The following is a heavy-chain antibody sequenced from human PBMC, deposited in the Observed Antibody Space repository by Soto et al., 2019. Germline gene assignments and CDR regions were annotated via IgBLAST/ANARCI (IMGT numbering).Heavy chain of an antibody. J-gene: IGHJ4*02. CDR1: GFTFSTYW. CDR3: ARITGGLLWFGELLSFDY. CDR2: IKQDGSEK. Sequence: GGSLRLSCAASGFTFSTYWMSWVRQAPGKGLEWVANIKQDGSEKYYVDSVKGRFTISRGNAKNTLYLQMNSLRAEDTAVYYCARITGGLLWFGELLSFDYWGQGTLVTVSS. V-gene: IGHV3-7*03. D-gene: IGHD3-10*01.